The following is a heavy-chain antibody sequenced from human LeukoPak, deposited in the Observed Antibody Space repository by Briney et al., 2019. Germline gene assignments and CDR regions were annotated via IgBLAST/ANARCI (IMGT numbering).Heavy chain of an antibody. Sequence: PGGSLRLSCAASGFTFSTYWMHWVRQAPGKGLVWVSRINPDGSSASYADSVKGRFTISRDNAKNTLYLQMNSLRAEDTAVYHCARTAYSGYSLGFWGQGTLVIVSS. D-gene: IGHD6-25*01. J-gene: IGHJ4*02. CDR1: GFTFSTYW. V-gene: IGHV3-74*01. CDR2: INPDGSSA. CDR3: ARTAYSGYSLGF.